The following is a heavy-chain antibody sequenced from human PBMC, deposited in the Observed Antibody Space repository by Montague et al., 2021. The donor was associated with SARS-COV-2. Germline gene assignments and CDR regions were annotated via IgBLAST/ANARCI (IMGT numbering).Heavy chain of an antibody. CDR1: GASISSRSYY. CDR3: ARDRFDFGAGRQGTIDF. J-gene: IGHJ4*02. V-gene: IGHV4-39*07. Sequence: SETLSLICTVSGASISSRSYYWGWIRQPPGKGLEWIGFKYYSGSTYYNPTLKSRVTISVDTSKNQFSLKLTSVTAADTAIYFCARDRFDFGAGRQGTIDFWGQGTLVTVSS. CDR2: KYYSGST. D-gene: IGHD3-10*01.